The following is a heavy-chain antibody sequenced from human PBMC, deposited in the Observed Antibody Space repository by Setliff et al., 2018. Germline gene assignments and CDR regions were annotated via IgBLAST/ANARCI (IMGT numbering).Heavy chain of an antibody. D-gene: IGHD3-22*01. Sequence: PSETLSLTCTVSGGSISSYYWSWIRQPAGKGLEWIGRIYTSGSTNYNPSLKSRVTMSVDTSKNQFSLKLNSVTAADMAAYYCARESRYYYDNLGTLDYWGQGTLVTVSS. J-gene: IGHJ4*02. V-gene: IGHV4-4*07. CDR2: IYTSGST. CDR1: GGSISSYY. CDR3: ARESRYYYDNLGTLDY.